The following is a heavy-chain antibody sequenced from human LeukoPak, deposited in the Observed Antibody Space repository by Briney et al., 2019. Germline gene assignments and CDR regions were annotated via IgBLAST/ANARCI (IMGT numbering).Heavy chain of an antibody. Sequence: SETLSLTCAVSGGSISSSNWWSWVRQPPGQGLEWIGEIYHSGSTNYNPSLKSRVTISVDKSKNQSSLKLSSVTAADTAVYYCARNSRGYYVIDYWGQGTLVTVSS. J-gene: IGHJ4*02. CDR1: GGSISSSNW. CDR2: IYHSGST. CDR3: ARNSRGYYVIDY. V-gene: IGHV4-4*02. D-gene: IGHD3-10*01.